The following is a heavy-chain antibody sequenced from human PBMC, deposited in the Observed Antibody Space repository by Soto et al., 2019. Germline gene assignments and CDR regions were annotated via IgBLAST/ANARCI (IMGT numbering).Heavy chain of an antibody. J-gene: IGHJ4*02. V-gene: IGHV1-69*01. CDR3: ARDRYGGGYSGYDYLLHY. CDR2: IIPIFGTA. Sequence: QVQLVQSGAEVKKPGSSVKVSCKASGGTFSSYAISWVRQAPGQGLEWMGGIIPIFGTANYAQKFQGRVTITADESTSTAYMELSSLRSEDTAVYYCARDRYGGGYSGYDYLLHYWGQGTLVTVSS. D-gene: IGHD5-12*01. CDR1: GGTFSSYA.